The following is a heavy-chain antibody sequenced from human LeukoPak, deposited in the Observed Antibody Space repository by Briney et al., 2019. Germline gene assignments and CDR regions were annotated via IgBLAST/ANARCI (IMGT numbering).Heavy chain of an antibody. CDR2: IKSDGTGT. J-gene: IGHJ4*02. Sequence: GGSLRLSCAASGFTVTNNWMHWVRQAPGKGLVWVARIKSDGTGTIYADSVKGRFTISRDIANNTLYLQMNSLRADDTAVYYCARDGSYKFDYWGQGTLVTVSS. D-gene: IGHD3-10*01. CDR3: ARDGSYKFDY. V-gene: IGHV3-74*01. CDR1: GFTVTNNW.